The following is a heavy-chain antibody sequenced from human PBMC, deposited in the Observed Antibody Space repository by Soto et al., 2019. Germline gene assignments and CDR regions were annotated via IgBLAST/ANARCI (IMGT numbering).Heavy chain of an antibody. CDR1: GYSFTDYE. V-gene: IGHV1-8*02. CDR2: MNPNSGNT. Sequence: ASVKVSCKASGYSFTDYEIHWVRQAPGQRLEWMGWMNPNSGNTGYAQKFQGRVTMTRNTSISTAYMELSSLRSEDTAVYYCARTLYGDNVDYWGQGTLVTVSS. D-gene: IGHD4-17*01. J-gene: IGHJ4*02. CDR3: ARTLYGDNVDY.